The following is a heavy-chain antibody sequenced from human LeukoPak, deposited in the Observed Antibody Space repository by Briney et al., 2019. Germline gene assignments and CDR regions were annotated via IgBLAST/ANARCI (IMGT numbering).Heavy chain of an antibody. CDR1: GFMFSSFW. Sequence: GGSLRLSCAGSGFMFSSFWIYWVRQAPGERLEAVANIKQDGSQIHYVDSVKGRFTISRDNAQNSVYLQMNSLRVEDTAVYYCARDSGEYSFGGFWYFDVWGRGTLVTVSS. CDR3: ARDSGEYSFGGFWYFDV. J-gene: IGHJ2*01. V-gene: IGHV3-7*05. CDR2: IKQDGSQI. D-gene: IGHD5-18*01.